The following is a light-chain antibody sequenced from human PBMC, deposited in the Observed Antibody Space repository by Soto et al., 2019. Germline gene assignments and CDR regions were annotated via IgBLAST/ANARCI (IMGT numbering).Light chain of an antibody. CDR3: SSYAGSPYHV. J-gene: IGLJ1*01. Sequence: QSALTQPPSASGSPGQSVTISCTGTSSYVGDYNYVSWYQQHLGKAPKLMIYEVSKRPSGLPDRFSGSKSGNTASLTVSGLQAEDEAEYYCSSYAGSPYHVFGTVTKQTVL. CDR1: SSYVGDYNY. CDR2: EVS. V-gene: IGLV2-8*01.